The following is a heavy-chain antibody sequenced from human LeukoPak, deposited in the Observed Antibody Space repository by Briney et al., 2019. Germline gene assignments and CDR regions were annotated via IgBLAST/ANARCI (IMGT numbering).Heavy chain of an antibody. CDR2: ISGSGGST. D-gene: IGHD1-26*01. Sequence: GGSLRLSRAASGFTFSSYAMSWVRQAPGKGLEWVSAISGSGGSTYYADSVEGRFTISRDNSKNTLYLQMNSLRAEDTAVYYCAKSDSGSYCFDYWGQGTLVTVSS. V-gene: IGHV3-23*01. CDR3: AKSDSGSYCFDY. J-gene: IGHJ4*02. CDR1: GFTFSSYA.